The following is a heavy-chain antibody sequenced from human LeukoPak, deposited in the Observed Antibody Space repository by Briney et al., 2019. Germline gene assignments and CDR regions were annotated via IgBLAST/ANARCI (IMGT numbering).Heavy chain of an antibody. D-gene: IGHD6-13*01. CDR2: INHSGST. CDR3: ARAWYSSSWYRFYGMDV. Sequence: SETLSLTCTVSGGSISSYYWSCIRRPPGKGLEWIGEINHSGSTNYNPSLKSRVTISVDTSKNQFSLKLSSVTAADTAVYYCARAWYSSSWYRFYGMDVWGQGTTVTVSS. J-gene: IGHJ6*02. CDR1: GGSISSYY. V-gene: IGHV4-34*01.